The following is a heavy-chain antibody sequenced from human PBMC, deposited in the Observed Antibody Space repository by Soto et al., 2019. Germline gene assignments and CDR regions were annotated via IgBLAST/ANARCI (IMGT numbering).Heavy chain of an antibody. CDR2: INDRGSI. D-gene: IGHD3-9*01. CDR3: ARESHDILTVPPWVWYFDI. V-gene: IGHV4-34*01. CDR1: GGSFSGYY. J-gene: IGHJ2*01. Sequence: QVQLQQWGAGPLRPVETLSLTCGVSGGSFSGYYWAWIRQSPGQGLEWIGEINDRGSINYNPSLKSRVSISVDTSKNHYSRNLRSVTAADTAVYYCARESHDILTVPPWVWYFDIWGRGTLVTVSS.